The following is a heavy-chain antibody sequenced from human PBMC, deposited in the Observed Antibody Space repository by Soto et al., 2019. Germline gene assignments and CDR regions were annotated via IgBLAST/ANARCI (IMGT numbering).Heavy chain of an antibody. D-gene: IGHD3-3*01. J-gene: IGHJ6*01. CDR3: ARVGPITIFVEVPNYYGMGV. CDR1: GGTFSSYA. V-gene: IGHV1-69*13. CDR2: IIPIFGTA. Sequence: SVKVSCKASGGTFSSYAISWVRQAPGQGLEWMGGIIPIFGTANYAQKFQGRVTITADESTSTAYMELSSLRSEDTAVYYCARVGPITIFVEVPNYYGMGVSGQGTSVTVSS.